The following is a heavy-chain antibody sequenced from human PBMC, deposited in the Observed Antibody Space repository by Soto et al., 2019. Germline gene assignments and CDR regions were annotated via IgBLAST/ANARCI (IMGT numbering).Heavy chain of an antibody. Sequence: EVQLLESGGGLVPPGGSLRLSCAASGFTFSDYAMSWVRQAPGKGLEWVSAITGIGSTTYYADSVKGRFTISRDNSKNTLILQMNSLRAEETAIYYCARNRDTGVAGTSCWFGPWGQGTLVTVSS. CDR3: ARNRDTGVAGTSCWFGP. J-gene: IGHJ5*02. V-gene: IGHV3-23*01. CDR1: GFTFSDYA. CDR2: ITGIGSTT. D-gene: IGHD6-19*01.